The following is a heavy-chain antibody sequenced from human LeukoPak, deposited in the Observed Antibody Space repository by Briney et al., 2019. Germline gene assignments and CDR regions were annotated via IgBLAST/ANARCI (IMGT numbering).Heavy chain of an antibody. CDR1: GGSVFSGSSY. CDR2: IFYSGST. Sequence: PSETLSLTCTVSGGSVFSGSSYWGWIRQPPGKGLEWIGNIFYSGSTYYNPSLQSRVTISLDTSQNQFSLTLNSVTAADTAVYYCARAHSIASYYYGVDVWGQGTTVTVSS. J-gene: IGHJ6*02. D-gene: IGHD6-13*01. V-gene: IGHV4-39*07. CDR3: ARAHSIASYYYGVDV.